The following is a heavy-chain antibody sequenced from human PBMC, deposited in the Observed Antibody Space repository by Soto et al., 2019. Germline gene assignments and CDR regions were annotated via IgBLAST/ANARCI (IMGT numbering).Heavy chain of an antibody. CDR2: ISASGGTT. CDR3: TIYRTSSHTSGFDY. D-gene: IGHD1-1*01. J-gene: IGHJ4*02. CDR1: EFTFSSYA. V-gene: IGHV3-23*01. Sequence: PGGSLRLSCAASEFTFSSYAMGWVRQAPGKGLEWVSSISASGGTTYYADSVRGRVTISRDNSKNTLYLQMNSLRAEDTAIYYCTIYRTSSHTSGFDYCGQRALLTVSS.